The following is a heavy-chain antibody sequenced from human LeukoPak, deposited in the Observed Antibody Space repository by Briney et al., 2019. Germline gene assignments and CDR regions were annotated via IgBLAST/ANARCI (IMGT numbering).Heavy chain of an antibody. CDR3: ASLKGSLGRYYFDY. V-gene: IGHV4-59*01. D-gene: IGHD3-16*02. CDR2: IYYSGST. Sequence: SETLSLTCTVSGGSISSYYWSWIRQPPGKGPEWIGYIYYSGSTNYNPSLKSRVTISVDTSKNQFSLKLSSVTAADTAVYYCASLKGSLGRYYFDYWGQGTLVTVSS. J-gene: IGHJ4*02. CDR1: GGSISSYY.